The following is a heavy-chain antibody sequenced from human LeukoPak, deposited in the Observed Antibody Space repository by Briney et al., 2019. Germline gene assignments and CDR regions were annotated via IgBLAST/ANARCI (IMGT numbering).Heavy chain of an antibody. J-gene: IGHJ4*02. V-gene: IGHV4-31*11. CDR2: INYSGST. CDR3: ATLKADKGAH. D-gene: IGHD2-15*01. Sequence: SGTLSLTCAVSGGSIRRGGYYWSWIRQHPGKGLEWIVYINYSGSTYYNPSLKTRVTTPVDTPKNQISLKVNAVTAADTAVYYCATLKADKGAHWGQGTLVTVSS. CDR1: GGSIRRGGYY.